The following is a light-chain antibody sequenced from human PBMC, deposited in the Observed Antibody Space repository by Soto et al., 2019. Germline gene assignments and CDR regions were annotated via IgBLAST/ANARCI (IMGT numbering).Light chain of an antibody. CDR1: QVIDNY. CDR3: QKYNSAPWT. Sequence: DIQMTQSPSSLYASVGDRVTITCRASQVIDNYLAWYQQQPGKVPRLLIYAGSVLQAGVPPRFTGSGSGTDLTLTISSLQPEDVATYFCQKYNSAPWTFGQGTKVEIK. J-gene: IGKJ1*01. V-gene: IGKV1-27*01. CDR2: AGS.